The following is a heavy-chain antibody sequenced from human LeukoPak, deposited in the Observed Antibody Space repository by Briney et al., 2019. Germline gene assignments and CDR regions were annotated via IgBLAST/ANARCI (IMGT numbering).Heavy chain of an antibody. CDR2: IYYSGTT. V-gene: IGHV4-59*01. CDR1: GGSISSYY. D-gene: IGHD6-13*01. CDR3: ARGVYIAAAQYAY. Sequence: SETLSLTCTVSGGSISSYYWSWIRQPPGKGLEWIGYIYYSGTTNYNPSLKSRVTISVDTSKNQFSLKLSSVTAADTAVYYCARGVYIAAAQYAYWGQGTLVAVSS. J-gene: IGHJ4*02.